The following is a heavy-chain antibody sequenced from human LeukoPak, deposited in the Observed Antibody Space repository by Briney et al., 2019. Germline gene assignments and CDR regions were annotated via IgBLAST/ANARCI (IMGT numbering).Heavy chain of an antibody. J-gene: IGHJ4*02. CDR2: IKEDGSEK. CDR3: ARDRALDY. CDR1: GFIFSSHW. Sequence: GGSLRLSCAASGFIFSSHWMTWVRQAPGKGLERVANIKEDGSEKYYVDSVKGRFTISRDNAKNSLHLQMNSLRAEDTAVYYCARDRALDYWGQGTLVTVSS. D-gene: IGHD4/OR15-4a*01. V-gene: IGHV3-7*01.